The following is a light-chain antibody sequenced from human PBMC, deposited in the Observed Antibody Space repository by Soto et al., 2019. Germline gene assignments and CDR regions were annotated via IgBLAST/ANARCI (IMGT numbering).Light chain of an antibody. Sequence: EIVLTQSPGTLSLSPGERATLSCRASQSVSSSYLAWYQQKPGQAPRLLIYGASSRATGIQDSFSGSGSGTDFTLTISRPEPEDFAVDYCQQYGSSRFTFGPGTKVDFK. V-gene: IGKV3-20*01. CDR3: QQYGSSRFT. J-gene: IGKJ3*01. CDR1: QSVSSSY. CDR2: GAS.